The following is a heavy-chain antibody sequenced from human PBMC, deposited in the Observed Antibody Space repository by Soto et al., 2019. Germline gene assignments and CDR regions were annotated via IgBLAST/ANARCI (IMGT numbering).Heavy chain of an antibody. Sequence: PGGSLRLSCAASGFTFSSYGMHWVRQAPGKGLEWVAVISYDGSNKYYADSVKGRFTISRDNSKNTLYLQMNSLRAEDTAVYYCAKDQLGYYYDSSGSQGYWGQGTLVTVSS. J-gene: IGHJ4*02. V-gene: IGHV3-30*18. CDR3: AKDQLGYYYDSSGSQGY. CDR1: GFTFSSYG. CDR2: ISYDGSNK. D-gene: IGHD3-22*01.